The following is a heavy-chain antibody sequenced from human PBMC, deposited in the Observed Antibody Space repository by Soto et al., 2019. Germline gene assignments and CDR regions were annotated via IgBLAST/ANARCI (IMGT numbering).Heavy chain of an antibody. J-gene: IGHJ4*02. CDR1: GYTFTSYG. CDR2: ISAYNGNT. V-gene: IGHV1-18*01. D-gene: IGHD6-6*01. Sequence: ASVKVSCKASGYTFTSYGISWVRQAPGQGLEWMGWISAYNGNTNYAQKLQGRVTMTTDTSTSTAYMELRSLRSDDTAVYYCARWDRIAARPLTDYWGQGTLVTVSS. CDR3: ARWDRIAARPLTDY.